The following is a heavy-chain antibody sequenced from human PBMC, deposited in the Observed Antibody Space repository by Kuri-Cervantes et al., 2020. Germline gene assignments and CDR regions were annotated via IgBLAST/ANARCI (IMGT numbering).Heavy chain of an antibody. Sequence: SETLSLTCTVSGGSVSSGSYYWSWIRQPPGKGLEWIGYIYYGGSTNYNPSLKSRVTMSVDTSKNQFSLKLSSVTAADTAVYYCARGPGLGYCSSTSCSAYYFDYWGQGTLVTVSS. CDR3: ARGPGLGYCSSTSCSAYYFDY. J-gene: IGHJ4*02. CDR1: GGSVSSGSYY. CDR2: IYYGGST. V-gene: IGHV4-61*01. D-gene: IGHD2-2*01.